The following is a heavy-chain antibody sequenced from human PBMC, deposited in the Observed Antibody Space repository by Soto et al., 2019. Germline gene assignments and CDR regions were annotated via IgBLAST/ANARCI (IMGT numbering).Heavy chain of an antibody. CDR1: GFTFSSYG. D-gene: IGHD3-3*01. CDR2: ISYDGSNK. J-gene: IGHJ4*02. Sequence: PGGSLRLSCAASGFTFSSYGMHWVRQAPGKGLEWVAVISYDGSNKYYADSVKGRFTISRDNSKNTLYLQMNSLRAEDTAVYYCAKDPIFGVVIPTMPFDYWGQGTLVTVSS. V-gene: IGHV3-30*18. CDR3: AKDPIFGVVIPTMPFDY.